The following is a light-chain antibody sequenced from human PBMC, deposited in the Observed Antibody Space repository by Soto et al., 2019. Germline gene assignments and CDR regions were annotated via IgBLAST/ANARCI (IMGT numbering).Light chain of an antibody. CDR2: TTS. CDR1: QSIGRN. V-gene: IGKV1-39*01. CDR3: HQGYSRPRT. J-gene: IGKJ1*01. Sequence: DIQMTQSPSSLSASVGDRVTITCRASQSIGRNLNWYQQKPGKAPNLLIYTTSNLESGVPSRFSGSGSGTDFTLTISSLQPEDVATYFCHQGYSRPRTFGQGTKVEI.